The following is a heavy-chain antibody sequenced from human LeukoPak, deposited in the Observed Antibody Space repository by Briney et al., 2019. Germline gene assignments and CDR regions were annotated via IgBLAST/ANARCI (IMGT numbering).Heavy chain of an antibody. CDR3: AREVKSGSYTSYYYYYMDV. Sequence: PSETLSLTCTVSGGSNSSYYWSWIRQPPGKGLEWIGYIYYSGSTNYNPSLKSRVTISVDTSKNQFSLKLSSVTAADTAVYYCAREVKSGSYTSYYYYYMDVWGKGTTVTVFS. D-gene: IGHD1-26*01. V-gene: IGHV4-59*01. CDR1: GGSNSSYY. J-gene: IGHJ6*03. CDR2: IYYSGST.